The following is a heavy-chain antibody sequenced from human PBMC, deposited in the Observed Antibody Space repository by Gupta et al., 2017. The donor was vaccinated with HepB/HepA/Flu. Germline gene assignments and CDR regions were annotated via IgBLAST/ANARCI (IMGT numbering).Heavy chain of an antibody. CDR1: GFTFSSYG. CDR3: ARLRDGMDV. J-gene: IGHJ6*02. V-gene: IGHV3-33*01. Sequence: QVQLVESGGGVVQPGRSLRLSCAASGFTFSSYGMHWVRQAPGKGLEWVAVIWYDGSNKYYADSVKGRFTISRDNSKNTLYLQMNSLRAEDTAVYYCARLRDGMDVWGQGTTVTVSS. CDR2: IWYDGSNK.